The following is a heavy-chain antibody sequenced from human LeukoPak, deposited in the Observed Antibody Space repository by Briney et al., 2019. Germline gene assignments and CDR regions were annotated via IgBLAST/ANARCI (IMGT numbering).Heavy chain of an antibody. J-gene: IGHJ4*02. CDR2: ISGSGSST. CDR3: AAGGYSGYDLDY. CDR1: GFTFSSYG. Sequence: GGSLRLSCAASGFTFSSYGMNWVRQAPGKGLEWVSVISGSGSSTYYADSVRGRFTISRDNSKNTLYLQMNSLRAEDTAVYYCAAGGYSGYDLDYWGQGTLVTVSS. V-gene: IGHV3-23*01. D-gene: IGHD5-12*01.